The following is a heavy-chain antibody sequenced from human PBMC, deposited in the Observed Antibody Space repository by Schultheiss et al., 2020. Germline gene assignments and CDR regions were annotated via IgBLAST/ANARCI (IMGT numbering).Heavy chain of an antibody. Sequence: GGSLRLSCAASGFTFSSYAMHWVRQAPGKGLEYVSAISSNGGSTYYANSVKGRFTISRDNSKNTLYLQMNSLRAEDTAVYYCARDQSDIVATDAFDIWGRGTMVTVSS. V-gene: IGHV3-64*01. J-gene: IGHJ3*02. CDR1: GFTFSSYA. D-gene: IGHD5-12*01. CDR3: ARDQSDIVATDAFDI. CDR2: ISSNGGST.